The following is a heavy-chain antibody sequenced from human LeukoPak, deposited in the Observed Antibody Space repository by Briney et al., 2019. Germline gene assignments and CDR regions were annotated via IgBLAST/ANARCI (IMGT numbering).Heavy chain of an antibody. D-gene: IGHD3-10*01. CDR2: INHSGST. V-gene: IGHV4-34*01. CDR3: ARARRLWFGELLS. Sequence: SETLSLTCAVYGGSFSGYYWSWLRQPPGKGLEWLGEINHSGSTNYNPSLKSRVTISVDTSKKQFSLKLSSVTAADTAVYYCARARRLWFGELLSWGQGTLVTVSS. CDR1: GGSFSGYY. J-gene: IGHJ5*02.